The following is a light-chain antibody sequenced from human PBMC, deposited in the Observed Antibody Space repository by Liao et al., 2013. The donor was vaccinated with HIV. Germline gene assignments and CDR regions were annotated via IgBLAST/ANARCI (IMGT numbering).Light chain of an antibody. V-gene: IGLV3-1*01. Sequence: SYELTQPPSVSVSPGQTATITCSGDKLGNKYVCWYQQKPGQSPVLVIYQDNKRHSGIPERFSGSNSGNTATLTISGTQPTDEAVYYCQAWDSNSWVFGGGTELTVL. CDR2: QDN. CDR1: KLGNKY. J-gene: IGLJ3*02. CDR3: QAWDSNSWV.